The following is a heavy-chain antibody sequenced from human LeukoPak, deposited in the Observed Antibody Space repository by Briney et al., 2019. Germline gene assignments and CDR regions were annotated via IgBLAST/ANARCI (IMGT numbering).Heavy chain of an antibody. CDR1: GYTFTGHY. V-gene: IGHV1-2*06. Sequence: APVKVSCKASGYTFTGHYMHWVRQAPGQGLECMGRINPNSGGTNYAQKFQGRVTMTRDTSITTAYMELSRLRSDDTAVYYCARNDYATDYFDYWGQGTLVTVSS. CDR3: ARNDYATDYFDY. D-gene: IGHD1-1*01. J-gene: IGHJ4*02. CDR2: INPNSGGT.